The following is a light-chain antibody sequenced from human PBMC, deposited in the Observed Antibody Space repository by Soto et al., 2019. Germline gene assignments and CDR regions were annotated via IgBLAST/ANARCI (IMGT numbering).Light chain of an antibody. J-gene: IGKJ1*01. CDR2: AAS. CDR3: LQVKNFPRT. Sequence: DIPMTQAPSSVSASVGDRVTITCRASQAINNRVAWFQQRPGRAPKYLIQAASILQSGFPSRFSATGSGTDFTLTIDSLQPEDFATYYCLQVKNFPRTFGQGTKLEIK. CDR1: QAINNR. V-gene: IGKV1-12*01.